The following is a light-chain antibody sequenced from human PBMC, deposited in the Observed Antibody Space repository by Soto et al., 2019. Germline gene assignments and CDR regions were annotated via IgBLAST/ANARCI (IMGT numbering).Light chain of an antibody. J-gene: IGLJ1*01. CDR3: SSYASSTTRV. CDR1: SSDVGSYNY. V-gene: IGLV2-14*01. CDR2: EVS. Sequence: QSALTQPASVSGSPGQSITISCTGTSSDVGSYNYVSWYQQHPGKAPKLMIYEVSNRPSGVSNRFSGSKSGNTASLTISGXXXXXXXXXXCSSYASSTTRVFGTGTKLTVL.